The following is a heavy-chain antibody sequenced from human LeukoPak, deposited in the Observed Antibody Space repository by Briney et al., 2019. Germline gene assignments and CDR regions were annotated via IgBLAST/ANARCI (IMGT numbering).Heavy chain of an antibody. CDR1: GFTFSSYV. Sequence: PGGSLRLSCAASGFTFSSYVMSWVRQAPGKGLEWVAVISYDGTITYYADSVKGRFTNSRDNPKNTLYLQLNSLRAEDTAIYYCARDSTYYYDSGSSGPHYFDSWGQGTLVTVSS. D-gene: IGHD3-10*01. V-gene: IGHV3-30*01. CDR2: ISYDGTIT. J-gene: IGHJ4*02. CDR3: ARDSTYYYDSGSSGPHYFDS.